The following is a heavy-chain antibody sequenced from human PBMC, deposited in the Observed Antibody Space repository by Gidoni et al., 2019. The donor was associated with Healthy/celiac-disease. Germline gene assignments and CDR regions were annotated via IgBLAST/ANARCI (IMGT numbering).Heavy chain of an antibody. CDR1: GYSFTSYW. CDR2: IYPGDSDT. D-gene: IGHD5-12*01. Sequence: EVQLVQSGAEVKKPGESLTISCKGPGYSFTSYWTGWVRQMPGKGLEWMGIIYPGDSDTRYSPSFQGQVTISADKSISTAYLQWSSLKASDTAMYYCARRVAADSGYDFSFWFDPWGQGTLVTVSS. CDR3: ARRVAADSGYDFSFWFDP. V-gene: IGHV5-51*01. J-gene: IGHJ5*02.